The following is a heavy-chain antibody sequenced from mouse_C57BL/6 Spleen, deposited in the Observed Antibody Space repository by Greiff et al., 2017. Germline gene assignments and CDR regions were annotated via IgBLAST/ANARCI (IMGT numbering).Heavy chain of an antibody. Sequence: DVMLVESGGGLVKPGGSLKLSCAASGFTFSSYAMSWVRQTPEKRLEWVATISDGGSYTYYPDNVKGRFTISRDNAKNNLYLQMSHLKSEDTAMYYCAREVYSNSFAYWGQGTLVTVSA. CDR2: ISDGGSYT. CDR3: AREVYSNSFAY. CDR1: GFTFSSYA. V-gene: IGHV5-4*01. J-gene: IGHJ3*01. D-gene: IGHD2-5*01.